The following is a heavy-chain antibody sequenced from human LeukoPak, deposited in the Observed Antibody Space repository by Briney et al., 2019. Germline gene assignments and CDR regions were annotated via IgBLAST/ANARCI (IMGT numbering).Heavy chain of an antibody. CDR3: ARNRGSSWYWGY. Sequence: ESGPALVKPTQTLTLTCTFSGFSLSTSGMCVSWIRQPPGKALEWLARIDWDDDKYYSTSLKTRLTISKDTSKNQVVLTMTNMDPVDTATYYCARNRGSSWYWGYWGQGTLVTVSS. V-gene: IGHV2-70*11. J-gene: IGHJ4*02. D-gene: IGHD6-13*01. CDR2: IDWDDDK. CDR1: GFSLSTSGMC.